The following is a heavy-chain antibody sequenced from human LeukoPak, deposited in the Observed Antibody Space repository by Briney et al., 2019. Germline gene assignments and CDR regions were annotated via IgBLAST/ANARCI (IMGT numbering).Heavy chain of an antibody. CDR2: IYYSGST. J-gene: IGHJ4*02. D-gene: IGHD6-13*01. CDR1: GGSISSYY. CDR3: ASRSSSWHRFDY. V-gene: IGHV4-59*08. Sequence: SETLSLTCTISGGSISSYYWSWIRQPPGKGLEWIGYIYYSGSTNYNPSLKSRVTISVDTSKNQFSLKLSSVTAADTAVYYCASRSSSWHRFDYWGQGTLVTVSS.